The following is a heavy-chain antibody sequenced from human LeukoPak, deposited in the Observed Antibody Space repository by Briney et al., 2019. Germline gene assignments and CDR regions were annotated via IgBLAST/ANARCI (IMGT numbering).Heavy chain of an antibody. CDR3: ARTVSMLRIVVTGVRDD. CDR2: NSYSGST. V-gene: IGHV4-59*08. Sequence: ETLSLTCTVSGGSISRYFWSWVRQPPGKGLEWIANNSYSGSTKYNPSLRSRVPISVDTSNNHFSVRPTSVTAAHTAVYYCARTVSMLRIVVTGVRDDWGQGTLVTVSS. CDR1: GGSISRYF. D-gene: IGHD6-19*01. J-gene: IGHJ4*02.